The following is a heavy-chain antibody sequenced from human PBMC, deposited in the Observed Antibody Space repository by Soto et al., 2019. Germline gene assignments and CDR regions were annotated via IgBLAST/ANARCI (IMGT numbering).Heavy chain of an antibody. CDR2: INHSGST. V-gene: IGHV4-34*01. CDR1: GGSFSGYY. CDR3: ARVRVVGTARSYYYYGMDV. J-gene: IGHJ6*02. Sequence: SETLSLTCAVYGGSFSGYYWSWVRQPPGEGLEWIGEINHSGSTNYNPSPKSRVTRSVETTKDQFSRKLSTETAAETAVYHCARVRVVGTARSYYYYGMDVWGQGTTVTVSS. D-gene: IGHD2-21*02.